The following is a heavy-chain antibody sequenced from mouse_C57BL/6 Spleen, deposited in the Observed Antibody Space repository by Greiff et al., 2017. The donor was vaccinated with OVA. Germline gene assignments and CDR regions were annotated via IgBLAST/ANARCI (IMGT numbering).Heavy chain of an antibody. Sequence: QVQLKESGAELVKPGASVKLSCKASGYTFTEYTIHWVKQRSGQGLEWIGWFYPGSGSIKYNEKFKDKATLTADKSSSTVYMELSRLTSEDSAVYFCARHEGGGTDYGSSYAMDYWGQGTSVTVSS. CDR2: FYPGSGSI. CDR3: ARHEGGGTDYGSSYAMDY. CDR1: GYTFTEYT. D-gene: IGHD1-1*01. J-gene: IGHJ4*01. V-gene: IGHV1-62-2*01.